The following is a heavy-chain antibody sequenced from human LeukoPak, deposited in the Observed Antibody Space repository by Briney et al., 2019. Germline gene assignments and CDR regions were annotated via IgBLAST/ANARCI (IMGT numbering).Heavy chain of an antibody. D-gene: IGHD3-16*01. J-gene: IGHJ4*02. Sequence: ASVKVSCKASGYTFTGYYMHWVRQAPGQGLEWMGWINPNSGDTKYSQKFQGRVTMTKDTSISTAYMELSRLRSDDTAVYYCATQRGSYLWGTDFDYWGQGTLVTVSS. CDR1: GYTFTGYY. CDR2: INPNSGDT. V-gene: IGHV1-2*02. CDR3: ATQRGSYLWGTDFDY.